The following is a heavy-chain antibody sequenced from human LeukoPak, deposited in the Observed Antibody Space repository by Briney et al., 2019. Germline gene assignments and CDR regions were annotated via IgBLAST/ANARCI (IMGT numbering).Heavy chain of an antibody. CDR2: INHSGST. Sequence: PSGTLSLTCAVYGGSFSGYYWSWIRQPPGKGLGWIGEINHSGSTNYNPSLKSRVTISVDTSKNQFSLKLSSVTAADTAVYYCARGYYYDSSGYYRYWGQGTLVTVSS. J-gene: IGHJ4*02. V-gene: IGHV4-34*01. CDR3: ARGYYYDSSGYYRY. CDR1: GGSFSGYY. D-gene: IGHD3-22*01.